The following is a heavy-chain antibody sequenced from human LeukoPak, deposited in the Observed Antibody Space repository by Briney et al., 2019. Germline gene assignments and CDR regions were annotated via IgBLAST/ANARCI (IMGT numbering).Heavy chain of an antibody. CDR3: ARDDYGGTRY. CDR2: IKQDGSEK. D-gene: IGHD4/OR15-4a*01. CDR1: GFTFTNYW. Sequence: PGGSLRLSCAASGFTFTNYWMSWVRQAPGKGLEWVANIKQDGSEKYYVDSVKGRFTISRDNAKNSLYLQMNSLRAEDAALYYCARDDYGGTRYWGQGTLVTVSS. V-gene: IGHV3-7*01. J-gene: IGHJ4*02.